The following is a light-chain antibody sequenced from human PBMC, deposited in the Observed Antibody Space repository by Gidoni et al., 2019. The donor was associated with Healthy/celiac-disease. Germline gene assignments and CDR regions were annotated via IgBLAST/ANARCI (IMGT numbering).Light chain of an antibody. V-gene: IGLV2-23*01. Sequence: QSALTQPASVSGSPGPSITIACTGTSSDVGSYNLVPWYQQHPGKAPKLMIYEGSKRPSGVSNRFSGSKSGNTASLTISGLQAEDEADYYGCSYAGSSTWVFGGGTKLTVL. J-gene: IGLJ3*02. CDR2: EGS. CDR1: SSDVGSYNL. CDR3: CSYAGSSTWV.